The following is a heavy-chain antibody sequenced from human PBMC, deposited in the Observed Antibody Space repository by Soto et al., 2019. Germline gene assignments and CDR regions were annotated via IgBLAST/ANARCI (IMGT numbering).Heavy chain of an antibody. CDR3: ARSTDLYSTYGEFDY. V-gene: IGHV3-33*01. D-gene: IGHD4-4*01. J-gene: IGHJ4*03. CDR2: IWYDGSNT. Sequence: VQLVESGGGLVQPGGSLRLSCAASGFTFSSYGMHWVRQAPGKGLEWVAVIWYDGSNTYYADSVKGRFTISRDNSKNTLYLQMNSLRAEDTAVYYCARSTDLYSTYGEFDYWGQGTLVTVSS. CDR1: GFTFSSYG.